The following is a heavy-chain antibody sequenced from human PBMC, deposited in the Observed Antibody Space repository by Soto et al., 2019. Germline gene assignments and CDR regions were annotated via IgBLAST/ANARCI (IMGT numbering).Heavy chain of an antibody. CDR1: GFIVSTTY. Sequence: PGDSLRLSYTASGFIVSTTYISLVRQAPGKGLEWVSVTYSGGNTYYADSVKGRFIISRDNSKNTLYLQMNSLRAEDTAVYYCARGPHYSNLDYWGQGT. CDR2: TYSGGNT. D-gene: IGHD4-4*01. J-gene: IGHJ4*02. CDR3: ARGPHYSNLDY. V-gene: IGHV3-53*01.